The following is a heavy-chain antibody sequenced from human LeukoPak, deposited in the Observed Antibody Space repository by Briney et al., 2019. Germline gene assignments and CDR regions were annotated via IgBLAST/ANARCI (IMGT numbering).Heavy chain of an antibody. CDR3: AKGGSRWLQSRFAGDMDV. V-gene: IGHV3-43*01. Sequence: PGGSLRLSCAASGFTFDDYTMHWVRQAPGKGLEWVSLISWDGGSTYYADSVKGRFTISRDNSKNSLYLQMNSLRTEDTALYYCAKGGSRWLQSRFAGDMDVWGKGTTVTISS. D-gene: IGHD5-24*01. CDR1: GFTFDDYT. CDR2: ISWDGGST. J-gene: IGHJ6*03.